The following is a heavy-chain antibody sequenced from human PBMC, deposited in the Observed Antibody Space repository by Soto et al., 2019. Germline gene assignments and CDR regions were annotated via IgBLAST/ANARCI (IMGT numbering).Heavy chain of an antibody. CDR3: ARVRSGGSYGSWFDP. CDR1: GYTFTSYY. J-gene: IGHJ5*02. Sequence: ASVKVSCKASGYTFTSYYMHWVRQAPGQGLEWMGIINPSGGSTSCAQKFQGRVTMTRDTSTSTVYMELSSLRSEDTAVYYCARVRSGGSYGSWFDPWGQGTLVTVSS. V-gene: IGHV1-46*01. CDR2: INPSGGST. D-gene: IGHD1-26*01.